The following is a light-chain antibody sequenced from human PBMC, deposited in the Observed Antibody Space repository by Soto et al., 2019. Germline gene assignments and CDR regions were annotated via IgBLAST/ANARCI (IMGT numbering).Light chain of an antibody. CDR2: EVD. Sequence: QSVLTKPAYVSGSAGQSIPRLCTGTSSDVGTYNLVSWYHQHPGRAPKLIIYEVDSRTSGISDRFSGSKSGNTASLTISGLHPEDEADYYCCSYATTFYVFGSGTKGTVL. CDR3: CSYATTFYV. V-gene: IGLV2-23*02. CDR1: SSDVGTYNL. J-gene: IGLJ1*01.